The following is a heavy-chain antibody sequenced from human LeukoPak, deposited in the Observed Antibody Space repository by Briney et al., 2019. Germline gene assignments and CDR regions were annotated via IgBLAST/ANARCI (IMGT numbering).Heavy chain of an antibody. CDR2: ISGSGGST. V-gene: IGHV3-23*01. D-gene: IGHD2-15*01. CDR1: GFTFSSYA. Sequence: GGSLRLSCAASGFTFSSYAMSWVRQAPGKGLEWVSAISGSGGSTYYADSVEGRFTISRDNSKNTLYLQMNSLRAEDTAVYYCAKGPTKELLLVYFDYWGQGTLVTVSS. J-gene: IGHJ4*02. CDR3: AKGPTKELLLVYFDY.